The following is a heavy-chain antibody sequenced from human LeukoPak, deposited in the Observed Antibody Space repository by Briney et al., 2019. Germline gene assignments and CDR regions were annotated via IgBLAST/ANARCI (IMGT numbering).Heavy chain of an antibody. CDR2: INPNSGGT. CDR3: ARDRYTARKFYYYYYMDV. V-gene: IGHV1-2*02. CDR1: GYTFTGYY. J-gene: IGHJ6*03. D-gene: IGHD3-16*02. Sequence: ASVKVSCKASGYTFTGYYMHWVRQAPGQGLEWMGWINPNSGGTNYAQKFQGRVTMTRDTSISTAYMELSRLRSDDTAVYYCARDRYTARKFYYYYYMDVWGKGTTVTISS.